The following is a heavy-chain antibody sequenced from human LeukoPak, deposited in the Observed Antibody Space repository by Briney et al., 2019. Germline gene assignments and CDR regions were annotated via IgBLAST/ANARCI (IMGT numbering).Heavy chain of an antibody. Sequence: SVKVSCKASGGTFSSYAISWVRQAPGQGLEWMGRIIPILGIANYAQKFQGRVTITADKSTSTAYMELSSLRSEDTAVYYCARSDYYDSSGYYSGAFDIWGQGTMVTVSS. V-gene: IGHV1-69*04. D-gene: IGHD3-22*01. CDR3: ARSDYYDSSGYYSGAFDI. CDR2: IIPILGIA. J-gene: IGHJ3*02. CDR1: GGTFSSYA.